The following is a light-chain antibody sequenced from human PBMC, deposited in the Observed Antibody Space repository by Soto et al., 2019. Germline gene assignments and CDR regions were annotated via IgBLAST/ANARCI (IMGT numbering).Light chain of an antibody. CDR3: QQYGSSPET. CDR1: QSVSSSY. V-gene: IGKV3-20*01. CDR2: GAS. Sequence: EIVLTQSPGTLSLSPGERATLSCRASQSVSSSYLAWYQQKPGQAPRLLIYGASSRATGMPDRFSGSGSGTDFTLTISRLEPEDFAVSYCQQYGSSPETFGQGTKVEIK. J-gene: IGKJ1*01.